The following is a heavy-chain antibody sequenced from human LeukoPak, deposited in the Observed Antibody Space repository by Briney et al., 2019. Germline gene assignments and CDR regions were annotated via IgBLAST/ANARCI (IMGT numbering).Heavy chain of an antibody. CDR1: GFSFNSYS. CDR3: ARTYSGSYFDY. Sequence: GGSLRLSCAASGFSFNSYSMNWVRQAPGKGLEWVSYVSSTSSTIYYADSVKGRFTISRDNAKNSLYLQMTSLRDEDRAVYYCARTYSGSYFDYWGQGTLVIVSS. V-gene: IGHV3-48*02. J-gene: IGHJ4*02. D-gene: IGHD1-26*01. CDR2: VSSTSSTI.